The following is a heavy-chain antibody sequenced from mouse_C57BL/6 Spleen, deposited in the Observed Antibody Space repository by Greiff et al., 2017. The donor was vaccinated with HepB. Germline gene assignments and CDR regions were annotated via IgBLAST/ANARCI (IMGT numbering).Heavy chain of an antibody. D-gene: IGHD1-1*01. V-gene: IGHV5-4*03. CDR2: ISDGGSYT. CDR3: ARGDYYGSSYLYWYFDV. CDR1: GFTFSSYA. Sequence: EVKLVESGGGLVKPGGSLKLSCAASGFTFSSYAMSWVRQTPEKRLEWVATISDGGSYTYYPDNVKGRFTISRDNAKNNLYLQMSHLKSEDTAMYYCARGDYYGSSYLYWYFDVWGTGTTVTVSS. J-gene: IGHJ1*03.